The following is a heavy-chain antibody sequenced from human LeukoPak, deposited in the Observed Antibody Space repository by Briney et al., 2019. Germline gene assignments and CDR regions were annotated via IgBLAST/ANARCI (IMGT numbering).Heavy chain of an antibody. Sequence: GGSLRPSRAASGFTLSSYSMKWVRQAPGKGLEWVSYISSSSSNIYYADSVKGRLTKYRDHPKNSLYLQVNSLRAEDTAVYYCARIITGTTRSVVGFFDYRRQGTMVTDSS. CDR2: ISSSSSNI. CDR1: GFTLSSYS. V-gene: IGHV3-48*01. J-gene: IGHJ4*02. CDR3: ARIITGTTRSVVGFFDY. D-gene: IGHD1-20*01.